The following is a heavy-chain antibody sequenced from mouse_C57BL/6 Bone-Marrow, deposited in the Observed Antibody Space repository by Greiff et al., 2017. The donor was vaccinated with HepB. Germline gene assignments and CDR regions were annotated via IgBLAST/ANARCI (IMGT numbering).Heavy chain of an antibody. CDR2: IYPRDGST. J-gene: IGHJ4*01. CDR3: ARRVDYYSMDY. D-gene: IGHD1-1*01. CDR1: GYTFTDHT. V-gene: IGHV1-78*01. Sequence: QVHVKQPGTELVKPGASVKLSCKVSGYTFTDHTIHWMKQRPEQGLEWIGYIYPRDGSTKYNEKFKGKTTLTADKSSSTAYMQLNSLTSEDSAVYYCARRVDYYSMDYWGQGTSVTVSS.